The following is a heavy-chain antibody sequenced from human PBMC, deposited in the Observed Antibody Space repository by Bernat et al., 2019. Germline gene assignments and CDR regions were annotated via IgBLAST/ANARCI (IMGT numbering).Heavy chain of an antibody. CDR3: ASISMVQGSYYYYYMDV. D-gene: IGHD3-10*01. CDR2: IYSGGST. J-gene: IGHJ6*03. CDR1: GFTVSSNY. V-gene: IGHV3-53*02. Sequence: EVQLVETGGGLIQPGGSLRLSCAASGFTVSSNYMSWVRQAPGKGLEWVSVIYSGGSTYYADSVKCRFTISRDNSKNTLYLQMNSLRAEDTAVYYCASISMVQGSYYYYYMDVWGKGTTVTVSS.